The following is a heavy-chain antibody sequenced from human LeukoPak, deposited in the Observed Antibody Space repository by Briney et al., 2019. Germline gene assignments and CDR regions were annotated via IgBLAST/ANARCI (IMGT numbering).Heavy chain of an antibody. J-gene: IGHJ4*02. V-gene: IGHV4-59*08. Sequence: SETLSLTCTVSGASMSGQHWSWIRQAPGKGLEWIAWIHYDGRTNYNPSLKSRLSLSVDTSTNQFSLSLNSVTAADTAVYFCARHLNGGTHPLDNWGPGIRGIVSP. CDR2: IHYDGRT. CDR3: ARHLNGGTHPLDN. CDR1: GASMSGQH. D-gene: IGHD2-8*01.